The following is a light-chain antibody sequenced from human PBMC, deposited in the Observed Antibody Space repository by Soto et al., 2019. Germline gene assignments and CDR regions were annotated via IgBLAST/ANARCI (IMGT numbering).Light chain of an antibody. V-gene: IGKV3-15*01. CDR2: ATS. Sequence: EIVVTQSPATQSVSPGERATLSGRDSQSVGNNFAWYQQKPGQAPRLLIFATSTRATGVPARFSGSGSGTEFTLTISSLQSEDFAVYYCQQYGDWPLTFGGGAKVEIE. J-gene: IGKJ4*01. CDR3: QQYGDWPLT. CDR1: QSVGNN.